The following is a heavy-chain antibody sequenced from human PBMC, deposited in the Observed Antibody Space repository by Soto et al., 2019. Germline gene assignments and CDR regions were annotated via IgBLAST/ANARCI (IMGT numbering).Heavy chain of an antibody. CDR3: ARDVPLYGSGSYGMDV. CDR1: GLTFSSYG. CDR2: IWYDGSNK. Sequence: QVQLVESGGGVVQPGRSLRLSCAASGLTFSSYGMHWVRQAPGKGLEWVAVIWYDGSNKYYADSVKGRFTISRDNSKNTLYLQMNSLRAEDTAVYYCARDVPLYGSGSYGMDVWGQGTTVTVSS. D-gene: IGHD3-10*01. J-gene: IGHJ6*02. V-gene: IGHV3-33*01.